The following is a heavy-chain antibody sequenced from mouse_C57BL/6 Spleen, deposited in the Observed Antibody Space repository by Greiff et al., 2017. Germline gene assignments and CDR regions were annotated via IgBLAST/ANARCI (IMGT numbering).Heavy chain of an antibody. CDR3: ARSSYDRAWFAY. J-gene: IGHJ3*01. CDR2: IYPSDSET. D-gene: IGHD2-3*01. V-gene: IGHV1-61*01. CDR1: GYTFTSYW. Sequence: QVQLQQSGAELVRPGSSVKLSCKASGYTFTSYWMDWVKQRPGQGLEWIGNIYPSDSETHYNQKFKDKATLTVDKSSSTAYMQLSSLTSEDSAVYYCARSSYDRAWFAYWGQGTLVTVSA.